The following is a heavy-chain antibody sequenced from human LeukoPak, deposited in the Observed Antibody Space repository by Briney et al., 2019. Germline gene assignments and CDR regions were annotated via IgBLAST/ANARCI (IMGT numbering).Heavy chain of an antibody. V-gene: IGHV7-4-1*02. CDR1: GYTFTSYA. D-gene: IGHD3-3*01. CDR3: ARRAGYYDFWSGPRYWYFDL. J-gene: IGHJ2*01. Sequence: ASVKDSCKASGYTFTSYAMNWVRQAPGQGLEWMGWINTNTGNPTYAQGFTGRFVFSLDTSVSTAYLQISSLKAEDTAVYYCARRAGYYDFWSGPRYWYFDLWGRGTLVTVSS. CDR2: INTNTGNP.